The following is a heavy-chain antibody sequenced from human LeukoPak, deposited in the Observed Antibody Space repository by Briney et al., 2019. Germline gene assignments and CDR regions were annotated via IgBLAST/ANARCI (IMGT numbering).Heavy chain of an antibody. V-gene: IGHV3-7*03. CDR3: ARDSVGYCSSTSCYRLDY. Sequence: PGGSLRLSCAASRFTFSSYWMSWVRQAPGKGLEWVANIKQDGSEKYYVDSVKGRFTISRDNAKNSLYLQMNSLRAEDTAVYYCARDSVGYCSSTSCYRLDYWGQGTLVTVSS. CDR1: RFTFSSYW. D-gene: IGHD2-2*01. CDR2: IKQDGSEK. J-gene: IGHJ4*02.